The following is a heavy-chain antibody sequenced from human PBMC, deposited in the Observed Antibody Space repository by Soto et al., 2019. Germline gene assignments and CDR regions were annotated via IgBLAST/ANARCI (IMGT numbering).Heavy chain of an antibody. D-gene: IGHD5-12*01. CDR3: AVPGRGDFDY. Sequence: LSLTCAVSGASIGTNNWWSWVRQPPGKGLEWIGEGYHSGTTNCNPSLKSRVTISIDKSKNQFSLTLTSMTAADTALYYCAVPGRGDFDYWSQGTLVTVSS. CDR2: GYHSGTT. J-gene: IGHJ4*02. CDR1: GASIGTNNW. V-gene: IGHV4-4*02.